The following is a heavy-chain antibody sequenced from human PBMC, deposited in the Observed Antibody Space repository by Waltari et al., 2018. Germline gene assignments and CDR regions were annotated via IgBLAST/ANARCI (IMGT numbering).Heavy chain of an antibody. CDR1: GFTFDDYA. V-gene: IGHV3-9*01. CDR3: AKDIVAKSIAVAGTGKDY. J-gene: IGHJ4*02. D-gene: IGHD6-19*01. Sequence: EVQLVESGGGLVQPGRSLRLSCAASGFTFDDYAMHWVRQAPGKGLDWVSGISWNSDSIGYADSVKGRFTISRDNAKNSLYLQMNSLRAEDTALYYCAKDIVAKSIAVAGTGKDYWGQGTLVTVSS. CDR2: ISWNSDSI.